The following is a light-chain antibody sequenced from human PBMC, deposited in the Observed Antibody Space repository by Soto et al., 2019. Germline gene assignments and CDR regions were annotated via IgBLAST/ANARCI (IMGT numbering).Light chain of an antibody. CDR1: SSNIGSNT. Sequence: QSVLTQPPSASGTPGQRVTISCSGSSSNIGSNTVDWYQQLPGTAPKLLIYRDDQRPSGVPDRFSGSKSGTSASLAISGLQSEDEADYYCATWDDSRGVFGGGTQLTVL. CDR3: ATWDDSRGV. CDR2: RDD. V-gene: IGLV1-44*01. J-gene: IGLJ7*01.